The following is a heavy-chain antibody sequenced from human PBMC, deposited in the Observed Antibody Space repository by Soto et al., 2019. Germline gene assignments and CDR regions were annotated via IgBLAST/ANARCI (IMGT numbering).Heavy chain of an antibody. D-gene: IGHD5-18*01. J-gene: IGHJ6*02. CDR2: IDPNSGAT. CDR1: GYILTGCS. V-gene: IGHV1-2*02. Sequence: QVYLVQSGAEVRRPGASVKVSCTAFGYILTGCSLHWVRQAPGQGLEWMGWIDPNSGATNSAGRFHGRVSMTRDTSISAAYLELSSLRSDDTAVYYCARGYGSSPNMELRFGMDVWGQGTTISVSS. CDR3: ARGYGSSPNMELRFGMDV.